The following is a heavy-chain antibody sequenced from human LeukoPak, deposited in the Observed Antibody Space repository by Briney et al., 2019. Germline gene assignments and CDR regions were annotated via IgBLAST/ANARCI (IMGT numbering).Heavy chain of an antibody. Sequence: PGGSLRLSCAASGFTFSSYTMNWVRQAPGKGLEWVSSISSSSSYINYADSVKGRFTISRDNAKNSLYLQMNSLRAEDTAVYYCASGYCSGGSCQHDYWGQGTLVTVSS. CDR2: ISSSSSYI. V-gene: IGHV3-21*01. CDR1: GFTFSSYT. J-gene: IGHJ4*02. D-gene: IGHD2-15*01. CDR3: ASGYCSGGSCQHDY.